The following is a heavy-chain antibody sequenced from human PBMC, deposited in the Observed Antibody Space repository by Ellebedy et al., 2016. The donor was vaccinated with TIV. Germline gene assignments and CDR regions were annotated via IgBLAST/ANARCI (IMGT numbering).Heavy chain of an antibody. J-gene: IGHJ5*02. Sequence: MPGGSLRLSCTVSGGSVSSYFWSRIRQPPGKGLEWIGYMYYSGSTNYNPSLKSRVTISVDTSRNQFSLKLSSVTAADTAVYFCARSGYSSRWYGPDNWFDPWGQGTLVTVSS. CDR2: MYYSGST. V-gene: IGHV4-59*08. CDR1: GGSVSSYF. D-gene: IGHD6-13*01. CDR3: ARSGYSSRWYGPDNWFDP.